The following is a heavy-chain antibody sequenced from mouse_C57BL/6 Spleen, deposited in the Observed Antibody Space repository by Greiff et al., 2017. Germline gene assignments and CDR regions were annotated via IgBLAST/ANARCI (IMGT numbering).Heavy chain of an antibody. Sequence: VKLQESGAELMKPGASVKLSCKATGYTFTGYWIEWVKQRPGHGLEWIGEILPGSGSTNYKEKFKGKATFTADTSSNTAYMQLSSLTTEDSAIYYCARSGQLRLRAYWGQGTLVTVSA. J-gene: IGHJ3*01. CDR1: GYTFTGYW. CDR2: ILPGSGST. D-gene: IGHD3-2*02. V-gene: IGHV1-9*01. CDR3: ARSGQLRLRAY.